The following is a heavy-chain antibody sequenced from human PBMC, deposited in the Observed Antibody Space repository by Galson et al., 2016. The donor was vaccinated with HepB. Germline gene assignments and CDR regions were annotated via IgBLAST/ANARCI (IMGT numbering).Heavy chain of an antibody. J-gene: IGHJ6*02. V-gene: IGHV3-23*01. Sequence: SLRLSCAASGFSFSNSGMSWVRQAPGKGLEWVSGIRGSGGSPFYADSVKGRFTISRDNSKNTLYLQMNSLRAEDTAVYYCANITGAVVRGGYGMDVWGQGTTVTVSS. CDR3: ANITGAVVRGGYGMDV. CDR1: GFSFSNSG. D-gene: IGHD3-10*01. CDR2: IRGSGGSP.